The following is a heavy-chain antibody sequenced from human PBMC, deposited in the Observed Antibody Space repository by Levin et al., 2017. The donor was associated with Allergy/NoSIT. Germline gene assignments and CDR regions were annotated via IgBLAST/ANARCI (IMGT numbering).Heavy chain of an antibody. CDR2: IYWEDEK. Sequence: SGPTLVKPTQTLTLTCTFSGFSLSATKMGVGWFRQSPGKALEWLALIYWEDEKRYSPALNCRLSITKDTSRHQVVLTITNVDPVDTATYYCARRRWEYFGRSGYPLFDPWGQGTLVTVSS. V-gene: IGHV2-5*02. J-gene: IGHJ5*02. CDR3: ARRRWEYFGRSGYPLFDP. D-gene: IGHD3-3*01. CDR1: GFSLSATKMG.